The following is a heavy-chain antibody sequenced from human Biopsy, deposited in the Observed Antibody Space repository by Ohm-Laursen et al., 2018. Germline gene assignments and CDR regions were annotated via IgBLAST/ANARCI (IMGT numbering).Heavy chain of an antibody. J-gene: IGHJ6*02. CDR3: ARMDCSGGSCHYYSYGMDV. CDR1: GVSITAYY. CDR2: IHHSGST. V-gene: IGHV4-4*09. Sequence: SDTLSLTCIVSGVSITAYYWSWIRQLPGKGLECIGNIHHSGSTNYNPSLKSRLTISVDTSKSQFSLKLSSVTAADTAVYYCARMDCSGGSCHYYSYGMDVWGQGTTVTVSS. D-gene: IGHD2-15*01.